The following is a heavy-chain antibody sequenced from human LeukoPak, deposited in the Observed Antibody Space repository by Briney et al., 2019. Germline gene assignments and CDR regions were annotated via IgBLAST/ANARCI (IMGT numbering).Heavy chain of an antibody. Sequence: SETLSLTCAVYGGSFSGYYWSWIRQPPGKGLEWIGEIYHSGSTNYNPSLKSRVTISVDKSKNQFSLKLSSVTAADTAVYYCATHIAARPSGYFDYWGQGTLVTVSS. V-gene: IGHV4-34*01. CDR1: GGSFSGYY. D-gene: IGHD6-6*01. CDR2: IYHSGST. J-gene: IGHJ4*02. CDR3: ATHIAARPSGYFDY.